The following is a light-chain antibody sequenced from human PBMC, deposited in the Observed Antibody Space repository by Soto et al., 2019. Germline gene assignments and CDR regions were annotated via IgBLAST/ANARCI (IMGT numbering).Light chain of an antibody. V-gene: IGLV2-14*01. Sequence: QSALTQPASVSGSPGQSITISCTGTSSDVGGYNYVSWYQQHPGKAPKLMIYGVSNRPSGVSNRFSGSKSVNTASLTISGMKAEAEADYYCSSYTRSSLFVFGTGTKLTVL. J-gene: IGLJ1*01. CDR1: SSDVGGYNY. CDR2: GVS. CDR3: SSYTRSSLFV.